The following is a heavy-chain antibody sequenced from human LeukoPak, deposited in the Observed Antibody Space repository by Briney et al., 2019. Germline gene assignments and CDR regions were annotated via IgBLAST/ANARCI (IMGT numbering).Heavy chain of an antibody. CDR3: ARLRAVAALGDY. D-gene: IGHD6-19*01. CDR1: GYSISSGYY. V-gene: IGHV4-38-2*01. CDR2: IYHSGST. J-gene: IGHJ4*02. Sequence: SETLSLTCAVSGYSISSGYYWGWIRQPPGKGLEWIGSIYHSGSTYYNPSLKSRVAISVDTSKNQFSLKLSSVTAADTAVYYCARLRAVAALGDYWGQGTLVTVSS.